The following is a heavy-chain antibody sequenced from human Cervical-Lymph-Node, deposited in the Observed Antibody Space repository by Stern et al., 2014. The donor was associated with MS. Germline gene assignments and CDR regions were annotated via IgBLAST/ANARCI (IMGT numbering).Heavy chain of an antibody. J-gene: IGHJ4*02. CDR2: IKQDGREK. D-gene: IGHD2-21*02. V-gene: IGHV3-7*03. Sequence: EVQLVESGGGLVQPGGSLRLSCAASGFSFSIYWMSWVRQAPGKGLEWVASIKQDGREKYCVDSVKGRFTTSRDNTKNSLFLQLDSLRADDTAVYYCAREYGGDHFDYWGQGTLVTVSS. CDR1: GFSFSIYW. CDR3: AREYGGDHFDY.